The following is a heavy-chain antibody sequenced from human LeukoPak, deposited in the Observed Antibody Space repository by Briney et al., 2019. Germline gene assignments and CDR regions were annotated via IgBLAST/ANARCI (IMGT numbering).Heavy chain of an antibody. D-gene: IGHD5-18*01. V-gene: IGHV4-31*03. CDR2: IYYSGST. CDR1: GGSISSGGYY. Sequence: SQTLSLTCTVSGGSISSGGYYWSWIRQHPGKGLEWIGCIYYSGSTYYNPSLKSRVTISVDTSKNQFSLKLSSVTAADTAVYYCARVSNTDTAMDPLDYWGQGTLVTVSS. J-gene: IGHJ4*02. CDR3: ARVSNTDTAMDPLDY.